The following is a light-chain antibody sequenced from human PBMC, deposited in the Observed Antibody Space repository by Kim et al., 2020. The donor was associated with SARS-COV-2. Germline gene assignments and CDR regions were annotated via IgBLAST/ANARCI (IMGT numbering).Light chain of an antibody. Sequence: EMVLTQPPGTLSLSPGERATLSCRASESVSSSDVAWYQQKPCQAPRLLIYGASSRATGIADRFSGSGSGTDFTLTISRLEPEDFAVYYCQQYVSSPTFGQGTRLEIK. CDR2: GAS. J-gene: IGKJ5*01. CDR1: ESVSSSD. CDR3: QQYVSSPT. V-gene: IGKV3-20*01.